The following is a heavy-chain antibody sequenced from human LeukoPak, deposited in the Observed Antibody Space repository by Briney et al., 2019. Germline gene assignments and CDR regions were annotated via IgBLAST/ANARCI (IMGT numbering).Heavy chain of an antibody. V-gene: IGHV3-23*01. Sequence: GGSLRLSCSASGFTFSSYAMSWVRQAPGKGLEWVSAISGSGGSTYYADSVKGRFTISRDNAKNSLYLQMNSLRAEDTAVYYCAREGGIGGYCSSTSCYGGPIWGQGTLVTVSS. J-gene: IGHJ4*02. CDR3: AREGGIGGYCSSTSCYGGPI. CDR2: ISGSGGST. D-gene: IGHD2-2*01. CDR1: GFTFSSYA.